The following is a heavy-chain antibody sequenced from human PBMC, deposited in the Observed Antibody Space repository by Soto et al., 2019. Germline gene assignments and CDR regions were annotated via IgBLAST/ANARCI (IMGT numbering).Heavy chain of an antibody. Sequence: GGSLRLSCAASGFTFSDYYMSRIRQAPGKGLEWVSYISSSRSYTNYADSVKGRFTISRDNAKNSLYLQMNSLTAEDTAVYYCARVAPPQDYWGQGTLVTVSS. V-gene: IGHV3-11*05. CDR2: ISSSRSYT. J-gene: IGHJ4*02. CDR3: ARVAPPQDY. CDR1: GFTFSDYY.